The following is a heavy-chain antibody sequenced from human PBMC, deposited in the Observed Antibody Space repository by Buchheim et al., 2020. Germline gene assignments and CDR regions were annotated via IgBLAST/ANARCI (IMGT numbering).Heavy chain of an antibody. CDR3: ARDWHYGLDV. CDR2: IKSDGSGT. CDR1: GFMFSAYG. Sequence: EVQLVESGGDLVQPGGSLRLSCVASGFMFSAYGMDWVRQTPGKGLVWVSRIKSDGSGTSYADSVKGRFIISRDNAKNTLYLQMDSLRAEDTAVYYCARDWHYGLDVWGQGTT. V-gene: IGHV3-74*01. J-gene: IGHJ6*02.